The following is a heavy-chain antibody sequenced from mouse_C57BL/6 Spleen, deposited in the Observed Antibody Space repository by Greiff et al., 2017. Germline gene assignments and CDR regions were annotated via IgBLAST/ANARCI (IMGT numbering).Heavy chain of an antibody. CDR1: GYSFTGYF. Sequence: EVQLQQSGPELVKPGDSVKISCKASGYSFTGYFMNWVMQSHGKSLEWIGRINPYNGDTFYNQKFKGKATLTVDKSSSTAHMELRSLTSEDSAVYYCARSDYGSSYDWYFDVWGTGTTVTVSS. V-gene: IGHV1-20*01. CDR2: INPYNGDT. J-gene: IGHJ1*03. CDR3: ARSDYGSSYDWYFDV. D-gene: IGHD1-1*01.